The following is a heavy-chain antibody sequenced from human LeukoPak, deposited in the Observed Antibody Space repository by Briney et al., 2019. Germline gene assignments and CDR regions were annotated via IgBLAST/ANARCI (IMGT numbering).Heavy chain of an antibody. CDR3: AKATVAGTGGVAFDI. D-gene: IGHD6-19*01. CDR2: ISGSGGST. J-gene: IGHJ3*02. V-gene: IGHV3-23*01. Sequence: RGSLRLSCAASGFTFSSYGMSWVRQAPGKGLEWVSAISGSGGSTYYADSVKGRFTISRDNAKNSLYLQMNSLRAEDTALYYCAKATVAGTGGVAFDIWGQGTMVTVSS. CDR1: GFTFSSYG.